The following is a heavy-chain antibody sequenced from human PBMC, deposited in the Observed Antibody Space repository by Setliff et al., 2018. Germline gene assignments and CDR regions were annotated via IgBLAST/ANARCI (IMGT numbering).Heavy chain of an antibody. CDR1: GGSISSHY. CDR3: ARGQPTYDFWSGYNYYYYYMDV. CDR2: IYYSGST. Sequence: LSLTCTVSGGSISSHYWSWIRQPPGKGLEWIGYIYYSGSTNYNPSLKSRVTISVDTSKNQFSLKLSSVTAADTAVYYCARGQPTYDFWSGYNYYYYYMDVWGKGTTVTV. V-gene: IGHV4-59*11. J-gene: IGHJ6*03. D-gene: IGHD3-3*01.